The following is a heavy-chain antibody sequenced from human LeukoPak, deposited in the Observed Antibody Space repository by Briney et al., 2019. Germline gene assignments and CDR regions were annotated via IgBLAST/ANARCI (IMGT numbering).Heavy chain of an antibody. CDR3: ARDDLESGWYFDL. CDR2: ISSSSSYI. J-gene: IGHJ2*01. Sequence: GGSLRLSCAASGFTFSSYSMNWVRQAPGKGLEWVSSISSSSSYIYYADSVKGRLTISRDNAKNSLYLQMNSLRAEDTAVYCCARDDLESGWYFDLWGRGTLVTVSS. CDR1: GFTFSSYS. V-gene: IGHV3-21*01. D-gene: IGHD1-1*01.